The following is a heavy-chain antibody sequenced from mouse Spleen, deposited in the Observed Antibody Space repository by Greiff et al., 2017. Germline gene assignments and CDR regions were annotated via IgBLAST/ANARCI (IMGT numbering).Heavy chain of an antibody. CDR3: ARPGWLMVYFDV. J-gene: IGHJ1*01. CDR1: GFTFSDYG. CDR2: ISSGSSTI. Sequence: EVKLVESGGGLVKPGGSLKLSCAASGFTFSDYGMHWVRQAPEKGLEWVAYISSGSSTIYYADTVKGRFTISRDNAKNTLFLQMTSLRSEDTAMYYCARPGWLMVYFDVWGAGTTVTVSS. D-gene: IGHD2-3*01. V-gene: IGHV5-17*01.